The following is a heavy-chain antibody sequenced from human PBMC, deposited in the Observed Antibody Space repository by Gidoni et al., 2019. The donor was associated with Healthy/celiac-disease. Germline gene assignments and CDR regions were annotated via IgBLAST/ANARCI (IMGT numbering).Heavy chain of an antibody. J-gene: IGHJ3*02. CDR2: ISYDGSNK. V-gene: IGHV3-30*18. CDR1: GFTFSSYG. CDR3: AKSIRVVSTTGAFDI. Sequence: QVQLVESGGGVVQPGRSLRLSCAASGFTFSSYGMHWVRQAPGKGLEWVAVISYDGSNKYYADSGKGRFTISRDNSKNTLYLQMNSLRAEDTAVYYCAKSIRVVSTTGAFDIWGQGTMVTVSS. D-gene: IGHD2-8*02.